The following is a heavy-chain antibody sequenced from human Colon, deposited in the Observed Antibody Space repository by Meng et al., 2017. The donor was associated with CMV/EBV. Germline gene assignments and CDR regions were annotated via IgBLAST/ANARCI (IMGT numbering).Heavy chain of an antibody. Sequence: GGSLRLSCEASGFTFSSYAMTWVRQAPGKGLEWVSSVSWTAERTHYADSVKGRFSVSRDNSKNTLYLEMNNLRGEDTALYFCARVRAAFDIDVGTLEHWGQGVLVTSPQ. CDR3: ARVRAAFDIDVGTLEH. V-gene: IGHV3-23*01. CDR1: GFTFSSYA. J-gene: IGHJ4*02. CDR2: VSWTAERT. D-gene: IGHD1-7*01.